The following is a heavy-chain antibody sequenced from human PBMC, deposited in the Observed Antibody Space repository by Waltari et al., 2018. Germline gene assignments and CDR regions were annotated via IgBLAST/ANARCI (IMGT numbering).Heavy chain of an antibody. V-gene: IGHV4-4*02. Sequence: QVQLQESGQGLVKPSGTLSLTCAVSGDSISGNYWWGWVRQSPEKGLELIGPVYHSGKTHYNPSLQSRVTISVDKPKNQFSLNLNSVTAADTAVYYCAGDRAIGLFFDYWGRGTLVTVSS. CDR2: VYHSGKT. CDR1: GDSISGNYW. J-gene: IGHJ4*02. D-gene: IGHD2-2*01. CDR3: AGDRAIGLFFDY.